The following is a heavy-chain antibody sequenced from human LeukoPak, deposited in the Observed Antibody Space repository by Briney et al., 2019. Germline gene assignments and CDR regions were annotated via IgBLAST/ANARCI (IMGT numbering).Heavy chain of an antibody. D-gene: IGHD6-13*01. CDR1: GYTFTSFF. Sequence: GESLKISCKASGYTFTSFFIGWVLQMPGQGLEWMGIIYTGDSDTRYSPSFQGQVTISVDKSISTAYLQWRSLKASDTAIYYCARPITGAGTDLGYWGQGTLVTVSS. CDR3: ARPITGAGTDLGY. J-gene: IGHJ4*02. CDR2: IYTGDSDT. V-gene: IGHV5-51*01.